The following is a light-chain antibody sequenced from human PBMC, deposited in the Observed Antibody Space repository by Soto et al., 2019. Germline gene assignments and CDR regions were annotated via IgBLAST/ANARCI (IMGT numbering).Light chain of an antibody. J-gene: IGKJ2*01. CDR1: QSVLYGANSRDY. V-gene: IGKV4-1*01. CDR2: WAS. CDR3: QQYYSTPPT. Sequence: DIVITQSPDSLSLSLCDRATINCKSSQSVLYGANSRDYLAWYQQRPGQPPKVHSSWASTRHPCVPYRFIGSGSGTDFTLTITSLQAEDVAVYYCQQYYSTPPTFGQGTKLEIK.